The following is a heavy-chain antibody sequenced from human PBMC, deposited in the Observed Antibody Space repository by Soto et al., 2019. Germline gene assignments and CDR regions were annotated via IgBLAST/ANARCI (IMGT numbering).Heavy chain of an antibody. CDR1: GFTFSDYY. Sequence: GESLRLSCAASGFTFSDYYMSWIRQAPGKGLEWVSYISSSGSTIYYADSVKGRFTISRDNAKNSLYLQMNSRIAEDTAVYYCARRSGDYGIDVWGQGTTVTVSS. V-gene: IGHV3-11*01. CDR2: ISSSGSTI. D-gene: IGHD1-26*01. J-gene: IGHJ6*02. CDR3: ARRSGDYGIDV.